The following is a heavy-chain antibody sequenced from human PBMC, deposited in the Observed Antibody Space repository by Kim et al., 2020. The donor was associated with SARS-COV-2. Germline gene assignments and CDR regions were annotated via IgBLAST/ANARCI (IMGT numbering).Heavy chain of an antibody. CDR2: INHSGST. J-gene: IGHJ5*02. CDR1: GGSFSGYY. Sequence: SETLSLTCAVYGGSFSGYYRSWIRQPPGKGLEWIGEINHSGSTTYNPSLKSRVTISVETPKNQFSLKLSSVTAADPAVYYCARATIRAGGIETPRWLDP. V-gene: IGHV4-34*01. D-gene: IGHD3-16*01. CDR3: ARATIRAGGIETPRWLDP.